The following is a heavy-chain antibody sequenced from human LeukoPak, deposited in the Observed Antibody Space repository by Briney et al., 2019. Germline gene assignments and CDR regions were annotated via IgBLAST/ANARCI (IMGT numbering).Heavy chain of an antibody. CDR2: ISPDGRNK. D-gene: IGHD6-13*01. CDR3: ARDGGAGGDSTHWAYSWFDP. J-gene: IGHJ5*02. V-gene: IGHV3-30*04. Sequence: GGSLRLSCAASGFTFSSYAIHWVRQAPGKGLEWVAVISPDGRNKHYADSLKGRFTMSRDNSRNTLLLQMNSLGPEDTGVYYCARDGGAGGDSTHWAYSWFDPWGQGNLVTVSS. CDR1: GFTFSSYA.